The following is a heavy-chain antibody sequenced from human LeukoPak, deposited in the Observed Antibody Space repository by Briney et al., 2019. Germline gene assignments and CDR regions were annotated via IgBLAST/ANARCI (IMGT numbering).Heavy chain of an antibody. CDR3: ARALSSTRTLDV. CDR1: DGSFRGYY. D-gene: IGHD2-2*01. V-gene: IGHV4-34*01. Sequence: SDILSLTCAVHDGSFRGYYWSWIRQPTGKGLEWIGEINHSGSTNYNPSLKSRVTISVDTSKNQFSLKLSSVTAADTAVYYCARALSSTRTLDVWGKGTTVTVSS. J-gene: IGHJ6*04. CDR2: INHSGST.